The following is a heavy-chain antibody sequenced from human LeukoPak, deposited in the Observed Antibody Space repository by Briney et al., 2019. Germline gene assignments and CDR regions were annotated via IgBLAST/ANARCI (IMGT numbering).Heavy chain of an antibody. V-gene: IGHV4-59*01. J-gene: IGHJ3*02. CDR2: IYYSGST. Sequence: SETLSLTCTVSGGSISSYYWSWIRQPPGKGLEWIGYIYYSGSTNYNPSLKSRVTISVDTSKNQFSLKLSPVTAADTAVYYCARVGYCSSTSCYGGDAFDIWGQGTMVTVSS. CDR3: ARVGYCSSTSCYGGDAFDI. CDR1: GGSISSYY. D-gene: IGHD2-2*01.